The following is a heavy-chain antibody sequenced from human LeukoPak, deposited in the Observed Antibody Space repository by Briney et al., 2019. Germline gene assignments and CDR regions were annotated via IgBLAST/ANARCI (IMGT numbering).Heavy chain of an antibody. CDR1: GFTFSSYA. Sequence: GGSLRLSCAASGFTFSSYAMSWVRQAPGKGLEWVSAISGSGGSTYYADSVKGRFTISRDNSKNTLYLQMNSQRAEDTAVYYCAKARRAWSGSDFDYWGQGTLVTVSS. D-gene: IGHD3-3*01. J-gene: IGHJ4*02. CDR2: ISGSGGST. V-gene: IGHV3-23*01. CDR3: AKARRAWSGSDFDY.